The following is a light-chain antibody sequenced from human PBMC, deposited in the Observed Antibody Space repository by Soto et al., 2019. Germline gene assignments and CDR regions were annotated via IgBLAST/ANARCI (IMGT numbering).Light chain of an antibody. CDR2: DAS. V-gene: IGKV3-11*01. CDR1: QSVSSY. Sequence: EVVLTQSPATLSLSPGERATLSCRASQSVSSYLAWYQQKPGQAPRLLIYDASNRATGIPARFSGSGSGTDFTLIINILEPEDFAVYYCQQRSDWPLTFGGGTNVEIK. J-gene: IGKJ4*01. CDR3: QQRSDWPLT.